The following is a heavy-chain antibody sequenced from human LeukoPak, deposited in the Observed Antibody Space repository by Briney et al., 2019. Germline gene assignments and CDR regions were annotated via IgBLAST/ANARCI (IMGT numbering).Heavy chain of an antibody. D-gene: IGHD5-24*01. V-gene: IGHV4-59*08. Sequence: SETLSLTCTVSGGSISSYYWSWIRQPPGKGLEWIGYIYYSGSTNYNPSLQSRVTISVDTSKNQFSLKLSSVTAADTAVYYCARHEATPTMGFDYWGQGTLVTVSS. CDR1: GGSISSYY. CDR2: IYYSGST. CDR3: ARHEATPTMGFDY. J-gene: IGHJ4*02.